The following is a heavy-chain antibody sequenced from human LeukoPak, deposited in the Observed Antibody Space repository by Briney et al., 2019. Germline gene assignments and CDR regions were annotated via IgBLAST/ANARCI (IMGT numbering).Heavy chain of an antibody. CDR2: IGSGGTT. Sequence: GGSLRLSCAASGFTFSSYGITWVRQAPGKGLEWVSGIGSGGTTYYADSVKGRLTISRDNSKNTLYLQMHSLIAADTAVYYCGSGPVGTTVPWGQGTLVTVSS. V-gene: IGHV3-23*01. CDR1: GFTFSSYG. J-gene: IGHJ5*02. D-gene: IGHD1-1*01. CDR3: GSGPVGTTVP.